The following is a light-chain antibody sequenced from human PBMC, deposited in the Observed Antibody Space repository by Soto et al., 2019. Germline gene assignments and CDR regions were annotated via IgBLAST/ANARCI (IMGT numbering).Light chain of an antibody. J-gene: IGKJ1*01. CDR2: GTS. Sequence: EIVLTQSPGTLSLSPGERATLSCRASQSVSSSFLAWYQQKPGQPPRLLIYGTSSRATGIPERFSGSGSGTXXTXTIXRLEXEDFAVYYCQHYRSSWTFGRGTKVEVK. V-gene: IGKV3-20*01. CDR1: QSVSSSF. CDR3: QHYRSSWT.